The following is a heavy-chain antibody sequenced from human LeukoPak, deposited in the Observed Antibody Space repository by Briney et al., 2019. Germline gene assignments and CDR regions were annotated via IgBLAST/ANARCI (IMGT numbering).Heavy chain of an antibody. Sequence: PGRSLRLSCAASGFTFSSYAMHWVRQAPGKGLEWVSYISSSGSTIYYADSVKGRFTISRDNAKNSLYLQMNSLRAEDTAVYYCARLIYGDYVSYWGQGTLVTVSS. CDR3: ARLIYGDYVSY. CDR2: ISSSGSTI. D-gene: IGHD4-17*01. CDR1: GFTFSSYA. V-gene: IGHV3-48*04. J-gene: IGHJ4*02.